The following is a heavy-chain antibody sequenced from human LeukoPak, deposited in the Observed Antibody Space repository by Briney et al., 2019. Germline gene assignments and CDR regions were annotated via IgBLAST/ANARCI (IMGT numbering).Heavy chain of an antibody. CDR1: AFTFSSYS. V-gene: IGHV3-30*04. Sequence: GGSVRLSCAASAFTFSSYSISWVRHAPWKGLEWVEGISYDGSNKYYADSVKGRFTISRDNSKNTLYLQLNSLRPEDTAVYYCARDQLAYSGYDTLFDYWGQGSLVTVSS. J-gene: IGHJ4*02. CDR2: ISYDGSNK. D-gene: IGHD5-12*01. CDR3: ARDQLAYSGYDTLFDY.